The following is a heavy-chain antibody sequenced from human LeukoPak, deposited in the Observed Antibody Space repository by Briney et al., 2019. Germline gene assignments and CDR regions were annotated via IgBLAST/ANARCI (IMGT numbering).Heavy chain of an antibody. V-gene: IGHV4-4*02. Sequence: SETLSLTCAVSGGSISSSNWWSWVRQPPGKGLEWIGEIYHSGSTYYNPSLKSRVTISVDTSKNQFSLKLSSVTAADTAVYYCARDSGYLDAFDIWGQGTMVTVSS. J-gene: IGHJ3*02. CDR2: IYHSGST. D-gene: IGHD3-10*01. CDR1: GGSISSSNW. CDR3: ARDSGYLDAFDI.